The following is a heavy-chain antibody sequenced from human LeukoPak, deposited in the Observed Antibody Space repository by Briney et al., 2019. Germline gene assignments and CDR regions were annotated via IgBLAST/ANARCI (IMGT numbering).Heavy chain of an antibody. CDR3: ARDPYSGNYGNDYYYYMDV. Sequence: GGSLRLSCAASGFTFSNYWMHWVRQAPGKGLVWVSRINSDGINTSYADSVKGRFTISRDNAKNTLNLQMNSLRAEDTAVYYCARDPYSGNYGNDYYYYMDVWGKGTTVTISS. V-gene: IGHV3-74*01. D-gene: IGHD1-26*01. CDR1: GFTFSNYW. CDR2: INSDGINT. J-gene: IGHJ6*03.